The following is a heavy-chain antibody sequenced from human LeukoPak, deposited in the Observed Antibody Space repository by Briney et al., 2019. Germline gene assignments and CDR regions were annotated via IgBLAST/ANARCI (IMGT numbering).Heavy chain of an antibody. CDR3: AKYDIVVVPAAMVDY. J-gene: IGHJ4*02. V-gene: IGHV3-33*06. Sequence: PGGSLRLSCAASGFTFSSYAMHWVRQAPGKGLEWVAVIWDNGSNKYYIDSVKGRFTISRDNSKNTLYLQMNSLRAEDTAVYYCAKYDIVVVPAAMVDYWGQGTLVTVSS. CDR2: IWDNGSNK. D-gene: IGHD2-2*01. CDR1: GFTFSSYA.